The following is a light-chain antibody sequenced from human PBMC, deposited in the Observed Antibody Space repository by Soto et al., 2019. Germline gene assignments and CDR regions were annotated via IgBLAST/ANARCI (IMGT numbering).Light chain of an antibody. CDR2: DAS. Sequence: EIVLTQSPGTLSLSPGERATLSCRASQSVSSSYLAWYQQKPGQAPRLLIYDASSRATGIPDRFSGSGSGTDFTLTISGLEPEDFAVYYCQHYGNSRTFGQGTKVEIK. CDR1: QSVSSSY. J-gene: IGKJ1*01. V-gene: IGKV3-20*01. CDR3: QHYGNSRT.